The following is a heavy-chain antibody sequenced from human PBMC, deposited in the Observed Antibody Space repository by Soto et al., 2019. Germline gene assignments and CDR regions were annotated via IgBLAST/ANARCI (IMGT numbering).Heavy chain of an antibody. Sequence: SETLSLTCTVSGGSISSYYWSWIRQPPGKGLEWIGYIYCSGSTNYNPSLKSRVTISVDTSKNQFSLKLSSVTAADTAVYYCARDRHGDYAYFDYWGQGTLVTVSS. D-gene: IGHD4-17*01. CDR2: IYCSGST. CDR1: GGSISSYY. CDR3: ARDRHGDYAYFDY. J-gene: IGHJ4*02. V-gene: IGHV4-59*12.